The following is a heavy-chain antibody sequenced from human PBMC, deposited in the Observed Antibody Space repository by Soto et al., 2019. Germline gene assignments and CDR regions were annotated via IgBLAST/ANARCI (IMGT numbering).Heavy chain of an antibody. CDR2: MNPNSGNT. Sequence: QVQLVQSGAEVKKPGASVKVSCKASGYTFTSYDINWVRQATGQGLEWMGWMNPNSGNTGYAQKFQGRVTMTRNTSISTAYMELSSLRSEDTAVYYCARGLGSHEYGDQDSNWFDPWGQGTLVTVSS. D-gene: IGHD4-17*01. V-gene: IGHV1-8*01. CDR3: ARGLGSHEYGDQDSNWFDP. CDR1: GYTFTSYD. J-gene: IGHJ5*02.